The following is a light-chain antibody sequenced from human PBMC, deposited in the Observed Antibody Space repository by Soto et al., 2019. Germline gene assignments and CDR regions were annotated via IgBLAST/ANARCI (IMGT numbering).Light chain of an antibody. Sequence: EMVMTQSPATLSVSLGERATLSCRASQSVSTKLVWYQQKPGQAPRLLIYGASTRATGIPARFSGSGSGTEFTLTISSLQSEDFAVYYCQQHDQGWTVGPGTKVEIK. V-gene: IGKV3-15*01. CDR1: QSVSTK. J-gene: IGKJ1*01. CDR3: QQHDQGWT. CDR2: GAS.